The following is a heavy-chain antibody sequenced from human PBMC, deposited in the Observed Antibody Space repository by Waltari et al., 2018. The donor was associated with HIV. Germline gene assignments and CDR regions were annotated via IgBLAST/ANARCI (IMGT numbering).Heavy chain of an antibody. V-gene: IGHV1-69*10. Sequence: VQLVQSGAEMKKPGSSVRVSCKCSRDVFTNFSFNWLRQAPGQRPEWMAEITPVVGTADDARKVRGRVTLSADKSASTIYMDVRSLSSGDTAVYYCAASPERPGFEAPLFFFDYWGQGTQVIVSS. CDR2: ITPVVGTA. D-gene: IGHD5-12*01. CDR1: RDVFTNFS. J-gene: IGHJ4*02. CDR3: AASPERPGFEAPLFFFDY.